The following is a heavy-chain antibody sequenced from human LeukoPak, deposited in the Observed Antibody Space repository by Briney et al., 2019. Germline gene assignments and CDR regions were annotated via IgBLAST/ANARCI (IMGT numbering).Heavy chain of an antibody. CDR2: ISWNSGSI. CDR1: GFTFDDYA. CDR3: AKEEAYGSGTRGLLDYYYGMDV. V-gene: IGHV3-9*01. Sequence: GRSLRLSCAASGFTFDDYAMHWVRQAPGKGLEWVSGISWNSGSIGYADSVKGRFAISRDNAKNSLYLQMNSLRAEDTALYYCAKEEAYGSGTRGLLDYYYGMDVRGQGTTVTVSS. J-gene: IGHJ6*02. D-gene: IGHD3-10*01.